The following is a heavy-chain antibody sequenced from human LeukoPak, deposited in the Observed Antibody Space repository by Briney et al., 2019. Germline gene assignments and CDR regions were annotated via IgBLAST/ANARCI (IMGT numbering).Heavy chain of an antibody. CDR2: IYYSGST. CDR3: ARQGHYYDSSGFA. J-gene: IGHJ5*02. V-gene: IGHV4-39*01. D-gene: IGHD3-22*01. Sequence: SETLSLTCTVSGGSIISGDYYWGWIRQPPGKGLEWIGSIYYSGSTYYNPSLKSRVTISVDTSKNQFFLKLSSVTAADTAVYYCARQGHYYDSSGFAWGQGTLVTVSS. CDR1: GGSIISGDYY.